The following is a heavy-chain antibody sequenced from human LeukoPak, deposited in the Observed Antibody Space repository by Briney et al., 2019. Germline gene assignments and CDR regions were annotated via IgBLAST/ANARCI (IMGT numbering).Heavy chain of an antibody. CDR1: GFTFSSYS. Sequence: PGGSLRLSCAASGFTFSSYSMNWVRQAPGKGLEWVSSISSSSSYIYYADSVKGRFTISRDNAKNSLYLQMNSLRAEDTAVYYCARDSRRLGGSYSGYWGQGTLVTVSS. V-gene: IGHV3-21*01. D-gene: IGHD1-26*01. CDR2: ISSSSSYI. CDR3: ARDSRRLGGSYSGY. J-gene: IGHJ4*02.